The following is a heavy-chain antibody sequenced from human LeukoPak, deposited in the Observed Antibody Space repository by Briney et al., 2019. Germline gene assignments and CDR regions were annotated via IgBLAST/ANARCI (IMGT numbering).Heavy chain of an antibody. D-gene: IGHD3-3*01. CDR2: ISRRGGST. J-gene: IGHJ4*02. CDR3: AKVAREAFYDFWSGSSHFDY. Sequence: LGVSVTLSCAASGFTFSSYSMRWVRQAPGQGLEWVSCISRRGGSTYFAHSVQGRFTVSSDNSKNTLYLQMHILGAEDTALYYCAKVAREAFYDFWSGSSHFDYWGQGTLVTVSS. V-gene: IGHV3-23*01. CDR1: GFTFSSYS.